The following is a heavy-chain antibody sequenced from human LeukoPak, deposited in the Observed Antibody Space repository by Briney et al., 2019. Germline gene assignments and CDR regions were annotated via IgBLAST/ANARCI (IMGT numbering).Heavy chain of an antibody. V-gene: IGHV3-21*01. J-gene: IGHJ4*02. CDR2: ISPSGRSI. D-gene: IGHD3/OR15-3a*01. CDR1: GFTFSDYN. CDR3: AGFRTGYSYYFDY. Sequence: PGGSLRLSCAASGFTFSDYNMNWVRQTPGRGLEWVSSISPSGRSISYADSVKGRFTISRDNAKNSLYLQMSSLRAEDTAVYYCAGFRTGYSYYFDYWGQGSLVTVSS.